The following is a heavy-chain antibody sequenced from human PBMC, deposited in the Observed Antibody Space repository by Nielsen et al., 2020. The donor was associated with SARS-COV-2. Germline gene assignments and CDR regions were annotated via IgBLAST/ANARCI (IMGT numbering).Heavy chain of an antibody. CDR3: ARVSHGY. Sequence: GESLKISCAASGFTFSSYGMHWVRQAPGKGLEWVAVIWYDGSNKYYADSVKGRFTISRDNAKNSLYLQMNSLRDEDRAVYYCARVSHGYWGQGTLVTVSS. CDR2: IWYDGSNK. V-gene: IGHV3-33*01. CDR1: GFTFSSYG. J-gene: IGHJ4*02.